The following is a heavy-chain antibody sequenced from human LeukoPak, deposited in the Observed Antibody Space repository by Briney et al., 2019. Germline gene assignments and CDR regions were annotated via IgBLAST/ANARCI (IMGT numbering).Heavy chain of an antibody. D-gene: IGHD3-16*01. V-gene: IGHV3-33*06. Sequence: PGGSLRLSCAASGFTFSTYGMHWVRQAPGKGLEWVAAIWYDGSSNYYADSVKGRFTISRGNSKNTLYLQMNSLRVDDSAVYFCAKGHAGGSPYYMDVWGKGTTVTVSS. CDR2: IWYDGSSN. CDR3: AKGHAGGSPYYMDV. CDR1: GFTFSTYG. J-gene: IGHJ6*03.